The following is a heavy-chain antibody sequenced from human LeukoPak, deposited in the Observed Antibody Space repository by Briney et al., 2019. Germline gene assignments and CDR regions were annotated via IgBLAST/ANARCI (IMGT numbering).Heavy chain of an antibody. CDR1: GYSISSAYY. Sequence: SETLSLTCTVSGYSISSAYYWGWIWQPPGKGLEWIGSIYRSGSTYYNPSLKSRVTIPVDTSKNQFSLKLTSMTAADTAVYYCATSGDLSCFDYWGQGTLVTVSS. D-gene: IGHD1-26*01. CDR2: IYRSGST. J-gene: IGHJ4*02. V-gene: IGHV4-38-2*02. CDR3: ATSGDLSCFDY.